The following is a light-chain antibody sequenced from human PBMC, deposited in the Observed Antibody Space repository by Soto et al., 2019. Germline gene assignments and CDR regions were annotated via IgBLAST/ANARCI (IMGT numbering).Light chain of an antibody. V-gene: IGLV2-14*01. CDR2: EVS. CDR1: SSDVGGYNY. CDR3: SSYTSSFWV. Sequence: QSALTQPASVSGSPGQSITISCTGTSSDVGGYNYVSWYQQHPGKAPKLMIYEVSNRPSGVSNRFSGSKSGNTASLTISGLQAEDEAAYCCSSYTSSFWVFGGGTKLTVL. J-gene: IGLJ3*02.